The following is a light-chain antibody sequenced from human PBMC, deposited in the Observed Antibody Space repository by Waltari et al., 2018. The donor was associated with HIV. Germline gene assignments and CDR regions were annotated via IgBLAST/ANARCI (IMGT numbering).Light chain of an antibody. CDR2: TAS. V-gene: IGKV3-20*01. J-gene: IGKJ4*01. CDR1: QSVSNSY. Sequence: EIVLTQSPGTLSLSPGERATLSCRASQSVSNSYLAWYQQRPGQAPRLLIYTASSRATGIPDRFSGSGSGTDFTLTISRLEPEDFAVYYCQQYGSSQSFGGGTKVEIK. CDR3: QQYGSSQS.